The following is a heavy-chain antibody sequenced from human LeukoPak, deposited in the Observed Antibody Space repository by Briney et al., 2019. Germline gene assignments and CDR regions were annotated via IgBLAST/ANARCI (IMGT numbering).Heavy chain of an antibody. CDR1: GGSISSYY. J-gene: IGHJ4*02. CDR2: IYTSGST. V-gene: IGHV4-4*09. D-gene: IGHD6-6*01. Sequence: PSETLSLTCTVSGGSISSYYWSWIRQPPGKGLEWIEYIYTSGSTNYNPSLKSRVTISVDTSKNQFSLKLSSVTAADTAVYYCARHPTGDSSSSGDYWGQGTLVTVSS. CDR3: ARHPTGDSSSSGDY.